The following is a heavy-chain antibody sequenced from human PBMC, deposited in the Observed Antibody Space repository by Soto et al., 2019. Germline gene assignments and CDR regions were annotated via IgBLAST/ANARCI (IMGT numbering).Heavy chain of an antibody. CDR1: AGSITSSDYY. D-gene: IGHD2-15*01. CDR3: GRLAGAVAVYRWCYS. Sequence: LQLQESGPGLVKPSETLSLTCTVSAGSITSSDYYWTWVRQPPGKGLEWIGSIFYSGATYSNPSHKLRVPISVNPSRGHSTRVLRSVTAAATAMFYCGRLAGAVAVYRWCYSWGQGILVAVCS. V-gene: IGHV4-39*01. J-gene: IGHJ5*01. CDR2: IFYSGAT.